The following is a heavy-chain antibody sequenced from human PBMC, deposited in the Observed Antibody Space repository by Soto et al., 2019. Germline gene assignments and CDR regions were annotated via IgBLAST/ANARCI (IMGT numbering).Heavy chain of an antibody. CDR3: ARDFDQTGTTHDWFDP. CDR2: ISGDGSTT. Sequence: PGGSLRLSCAASGFTFRSYWMHWVRQAPGKGLVWVSRISGDGSTTSYADSVKGRFTISRDNAKNTLYLQMHSLRAEDTAMYYCARDFDQTGTTHDWFDPWGQGTLVTVSS. J-gene: IGHJ5*02. D-gene: IGHD1-7*01. CDR1: GFTFRSYW. V-gene: IGHV3-74*01.